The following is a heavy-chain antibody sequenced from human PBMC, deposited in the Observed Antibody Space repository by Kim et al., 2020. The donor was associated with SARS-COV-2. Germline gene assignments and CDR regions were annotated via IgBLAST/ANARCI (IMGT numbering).Heavy chain of an antibody. V-gene: IGHV3-30*04. CDR2: ISYDGSNK. D-gene: IGHD6-13*01. J-gene: IGHJ6*02. CDR3: ARTVYSSWYVYYYYYGMDV. Sequence: GGSLRLSCAASGFTFSSYAMHWVRQAPGKGLEWVAVISYDGSNKYYADSVKGRFTISRDNSKNTLYLQMNSLRAEDTAVYYCARTVYSSWYVYYYYYGMDVWGQGTTVTVSS. CDR1: GFTFSSYA.